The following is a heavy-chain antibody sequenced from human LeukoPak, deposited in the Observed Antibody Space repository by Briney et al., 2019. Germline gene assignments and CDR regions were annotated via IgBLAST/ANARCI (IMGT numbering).Heavy chain of an antibody. V-gene: IGHV4-39*07. Sequence: SETLSLTCTVSGGSISSSSYYWGWIRQPPGKGLEWIGSIYYSGSTYYNPSLKSRVTISVDTSKNQFSLKLSSVTAADTAVYYCASNCDSSGYAFDIWGQGTMVTVSS. CDR2: IYYSGST. CDR3: ASNCDSSGYAFDI. CDR1: GGSISSSSYY. D-gene: IGHD3-22*01. J-gene: IGHJ3*02.